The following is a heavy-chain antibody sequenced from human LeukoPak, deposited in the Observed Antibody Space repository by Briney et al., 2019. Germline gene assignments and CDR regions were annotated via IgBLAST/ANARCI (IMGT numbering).Heavy chain of an antibody. V-gene: IGHV1-2*04. J-gene: IGHJ4*02. CDR1: GYTFTGHY. Sequence: ASVKVSCKVSGYTFTGHYMHWVRQAPGQGLEWMGWINPNSGGTNYAQKFQGWVTMTRDTSISTMYMELSRLRSDDTAVYYCAREYSSSWFDYWGQGTLVTVSS. CDR2: INPNSGGT. CDR3: AREYSSSWFDY. D-gene: IGHD6-13*01.